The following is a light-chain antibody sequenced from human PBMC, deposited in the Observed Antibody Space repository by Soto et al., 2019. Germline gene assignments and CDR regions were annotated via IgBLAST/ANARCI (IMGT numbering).Light chain of an antibody. J-gene: IGKJ4*01. Sequence: DMQLTQSPSTLSASVGDRATITCRASQSISSWLAWYQQKPGKAPKLLLYKASSLESGVPSRFSGSGSGTEFTLTISTLQPDDFATYYCQQYEAYPLTFGGGTKVEI. V-gene: IGKV1-5*03. CDR1: QSISSW. CDR2: KAS. CDR3: QQYEAYPLT.